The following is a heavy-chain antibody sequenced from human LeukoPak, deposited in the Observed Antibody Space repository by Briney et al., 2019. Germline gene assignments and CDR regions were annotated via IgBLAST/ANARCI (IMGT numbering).Heavy chain of an antibody. CDR3: AKGSKAVLFTRDHYMDV. V-gene: IGHV3-23*01. D-gene: IGHD6-19*01. CDR1: GFTFSSYA. J-gene: IGHJ6*03. Sequence: KSGGSLRLSCAASGFTFSSYAMSWVRQAPGKGLEWVSAISGSGGSTYYADSVRGRFTISRDNSKNTLYLQMNSLRAEDTAVYFCAKGSKAVLFTRDHYMDVWGKGTTVTISS. CDR2: ISGSGGST.